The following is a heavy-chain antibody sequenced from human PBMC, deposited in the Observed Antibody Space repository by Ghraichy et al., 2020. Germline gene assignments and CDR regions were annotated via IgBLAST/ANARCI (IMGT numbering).Heavy chain of an antibody. CDR3: AHRHIAVAVPNWFDP. J-gene: IGHJ5*02. D-gene: IGHD6-19*01. Sequence: SGPTLVKPTQTLTLTCTFSGFSLSTSGVGVGWIRQPPGKALEWLALIYWNDDKRYSPSLKSRLTITKDTSKNQVVLTMTNMDPVDTATYYCAHRHIAVAVPNWFDPWGQGTLVTVSS. CDR1: GFSLSTSGVG. CDR2: IYWNDDK. V-gene: IGHV2-5*01.